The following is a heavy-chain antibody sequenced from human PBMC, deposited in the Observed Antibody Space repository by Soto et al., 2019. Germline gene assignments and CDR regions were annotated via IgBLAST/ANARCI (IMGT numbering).Heavy chain of an antibody. Sequence: GGSLRLSCAASGFTFSSYSMNWVRQAPGKGLEWVSYISSSSSTIYYADSVKGRFTISRDNAKNSLYLQMNSLRAEDTAVYYCARVDYGDYAGTVRYNWFDPWGQGTLVTVSS. CDR3: ARVDYGDYAGTVRYNWFDP. CDR2: ISSSSSTI. J-gene: IGHJ5*02. D-gene: IGHD4-17*01. V-gene: IGHV3-48*01. CDR1: GFTFSSYS.